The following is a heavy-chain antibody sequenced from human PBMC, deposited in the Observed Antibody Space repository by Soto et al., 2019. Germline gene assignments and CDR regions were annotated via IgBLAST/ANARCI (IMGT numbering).Heavy chain of an antibody. CDR3: ARGRNYYDSSGFGV. D-gene: IGHD3-22*01. V-gene: IGHV4-59*01. CDR2: IYYSGST. Sequence: SETLSLTSTVSSGSISTYYWSWIRKPPGKGLEWIGYIYYSGSTNYNPSLKSRVTISEDTSKNQFSLKLSSVTAADTAVYYCARGRNYYDSSGFGVWGQGTTVTVSS. J-gene: IGHJ6*02. CDR1: SGSISTYY.